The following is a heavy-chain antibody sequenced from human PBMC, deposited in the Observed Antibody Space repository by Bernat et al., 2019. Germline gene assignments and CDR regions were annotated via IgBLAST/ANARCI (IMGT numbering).Heavy chain of an antibody. CDR3: AGGVDGYNGGAGFDS. V-gene: IGHV3-33*01. CDR1: GFTFSSYG. J-gene: IGHJ3*02. Sequence: QVQLVESGGGVVQPGRSLRLSCAASGFTFSSYGMHWVRQAPGKGLEWVAVIWYDGSNKYYADSVKGRFTISRDNSKNTLYLQRNSLRAEDTAVYYGAGGVDGYNGGAGFDSWGEGTMVSV. CDR2: IWYDGSNK. D-gene: IGHD5-24*01.